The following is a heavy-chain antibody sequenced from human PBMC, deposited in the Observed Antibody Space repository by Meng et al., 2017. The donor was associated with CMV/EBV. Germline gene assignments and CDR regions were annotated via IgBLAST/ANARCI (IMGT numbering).Heavy chain of an antibody. CDR3: VRGWQQLAFDY. D-gene: IGHD6-13*01. J-gene: IGHJ4*02. CDR1: GFTFSSDA. V-gene: IGHV3-30-3*01. CDR2: ISYDGSNK. Sequence: SWSASGFTFSSDAMHWVRQAPGKGLGWVAVISYDGSNKYYADSVKGRFTISRDNSKNTLYLQMNSLRAEDTALYYCVRGWQQLAFDYWGQGTLVTVSS.